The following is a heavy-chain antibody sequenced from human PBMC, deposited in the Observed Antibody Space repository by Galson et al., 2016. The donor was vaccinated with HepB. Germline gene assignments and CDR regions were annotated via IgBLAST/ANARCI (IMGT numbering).Heavy chain of an antibody. CDR3: RIGTAGIDY. CDR1: GFTFSSHW. Sequence: SLRLSCAASGFTFSSHWMHWVRQAPGKGLMCVSRLKSDGTSTYYADSVKGRFTISRDNAKNTLYLQMNSLRSEDTAVYYCRIGTAGIDYWGQGTLVTVCS. V-gene: IGHV3-74*01. D-gene: IGHD6-13*01. CDR2: LKSDGTST. J-gene: IGHJ4*02.